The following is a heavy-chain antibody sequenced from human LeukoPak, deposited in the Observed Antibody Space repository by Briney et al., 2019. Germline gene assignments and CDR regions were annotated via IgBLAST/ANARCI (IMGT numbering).Heavy chain of an antibody. Sequence: PGGSLTVSCAGSGSTFTRHTMIWVRQAPGKGLEWISYISSGSDTIYYADSVKGRFTVSRDNAKTSLYLQMNSLRVEDTAVYFCAREYDSRARFDSWGQAAVVTVSS. J-gene: IGHJ4*02. CDR2: ISSGSDTI. CDR3: AREYDSRARFDS. V-gene: IGHV3-48*01. D-gene: IGHD6-13*01. CDR1: GSTFTRHT.